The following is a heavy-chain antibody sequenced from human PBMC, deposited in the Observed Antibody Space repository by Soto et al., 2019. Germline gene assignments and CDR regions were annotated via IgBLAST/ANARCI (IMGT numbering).Heavy chain of an antibody. V-gene: IGHV3-7*03. CDR3: AGGSGWLSDS. Sequence: VQLVESGGGLVQPGGSLRLSCAASGLTFSSYWMTWVRQAPGKGLEWVANIKQDGSEDYYVDSVKGRFTISRDNAKNSLYLQMNSLRTEDTAVYYCAGGSGWLSDSWGQGTLVTVSS. CDR2: IKQDGSED. J-gene: IGHJ4*02. D-gene: IGHD6-19*01. CDR1: GLTFSSYW.